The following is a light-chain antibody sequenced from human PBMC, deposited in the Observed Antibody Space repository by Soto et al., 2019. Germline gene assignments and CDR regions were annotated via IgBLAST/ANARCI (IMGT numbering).Light chain of an antibody. V-gene: IGLV2-14*01. CDR2: EVS. J-gene: IGLJ3*02. CDR3: SSYTSINTVM. CDR1: SSDVGGYNY. Sequence: QSALTQPASVSGSPGQSITISCTGSSSDVGGYNYVSWYQQHPGKAPKLVICEVSNRPSGVSNRFSGSKSGNTASLTISGLQAEDEADYYCSSYTSINTVMFGGGTKLTVL.